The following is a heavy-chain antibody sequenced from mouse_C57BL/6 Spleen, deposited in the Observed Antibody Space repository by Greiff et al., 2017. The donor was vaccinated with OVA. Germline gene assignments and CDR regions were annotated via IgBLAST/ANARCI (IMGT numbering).Heavy chain of an antibody. D-gene: IGHD3-2*02. J-gene: IGHJ3*01. V-gene: IGHV1-26*01. CDR2: INPNNGGT. CDR3: ARGAGPRQAWFAY. Sequence: EVQLQQSGPELVKPGASVKISCKASGYTFTDYYMNWVKQSHGKSLEWIGDINPNNGGTSYNQKFKGKATLTVDKSSSTAYMELRSLTSEDSAVYYCARGAGPRQAWFAYWGQGTLVTVSA. CDR1: GYTFTDYY.